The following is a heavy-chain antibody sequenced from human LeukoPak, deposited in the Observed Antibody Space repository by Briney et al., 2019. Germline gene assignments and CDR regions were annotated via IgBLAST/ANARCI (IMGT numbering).Heavy chain of an antibody. CDR1: GFTFSSYG. CDR2: IWYDGSNK. V-gene: IGHV3-33*01. D-gene: IGHD3-10*01. CDR3: ARDVIGALGY. Sequence: PGGSLRLSCEASGFTFSSYGMHWVRQAPGKGLEWVAVIWYDGSNKYYADSVKGRFTISRDNAKNSLYLQMNSLRAEDTAVYYCARDVIGALGYWGQGTLVTVSS. J-gene: IGHJ4*02.